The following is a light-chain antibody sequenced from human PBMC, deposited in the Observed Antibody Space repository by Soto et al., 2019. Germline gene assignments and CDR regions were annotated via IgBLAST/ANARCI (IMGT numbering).Light chain of an antibody. CDR2: EVS. J-gene: IGLJ3*02. CDR3: CSYTSSSPWV. CDR1: SSDVGGYNY. V-gene: IGLV2-14*01. Sequence: QSVLTQPASVSGSPGQSITISCTGTSSDVGGYNYVSWYQQHPGKAPKLMIYEVSNRPSGVSNRFSGSKSGNTASLTISGLQAIDEADYYCCSYTSSSPWVFGGGTKLTVL.